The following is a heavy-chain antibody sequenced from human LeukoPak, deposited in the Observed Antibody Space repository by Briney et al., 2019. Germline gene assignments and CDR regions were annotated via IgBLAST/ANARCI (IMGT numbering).Heavy chain of an antibody. D-gene: IGHD6-13*01. CDR3: ARLGRPGAAAGYNWLDP. CDR2: IYYSGST. CDR1: GGSISSGDYY. Sequence: SQTLSLTCTVSGGSISSGDYYWSWIRQPPGKGLEWIGYIYYSGSTYYNPSLKSRVTISVDTSKNQFSLKLSSVTATDTAVYYCARLGRPGAAAGYNWLDPWGQGTLVTVSS. J-gene: IGHJ5*02. V-gene: IGHV4-30-4*01.